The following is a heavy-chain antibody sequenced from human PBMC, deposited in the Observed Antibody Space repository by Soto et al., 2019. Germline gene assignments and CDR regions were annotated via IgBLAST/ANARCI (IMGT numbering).Heavy chain of an antibody. J-gene: IGHJ6*02. CDR1: GFTFSSYS. CDR2: ISSSSSTI. Sequence: GGSLRLSCAASGFTFSSYSMNWVRQAPGKGLEWVSYISSSSSTIYYADSVKGRFTISRDNAKNPLYLQMNSLRDEDTAVYYCARASSSPTYYYYGMDVWGQGTTVTVSS. CDR3: ARASSSPTYYYYGMDV. V-gene: IGHV3-48*02. D-gene: IGHD6-6*01.